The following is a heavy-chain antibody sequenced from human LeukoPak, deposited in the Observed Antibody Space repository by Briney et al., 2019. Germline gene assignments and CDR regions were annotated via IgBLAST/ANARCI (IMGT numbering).Heavy chain of an antibody. CDR1: GYTFTGYY. J-gene: IGHJ4*02. CDR2: INPNSGGT. CDR3: ARDLSAIAAAADTDY. D-gene: IGHD6-13*01. V-gene: IGHV1-2*06. Sequence: ASVKVSCKASGYTFTGYYMHRVRQAPGQGLEWMGRINPNSGGTNYAQKFQGRVTMTRDTSISTAYMELSRLRSDDTAVYYCARDLSAIAAAADTDYWGQGTLVTVSS.